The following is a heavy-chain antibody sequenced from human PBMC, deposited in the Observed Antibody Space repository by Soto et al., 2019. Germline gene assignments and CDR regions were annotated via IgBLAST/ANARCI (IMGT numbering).Heavy chain of an antibody. CDR3: ARAPHVLRYFDWLFPGFDY. CDR2: INLSGST. J-gene: IGHJ4*02. V-gene: IGHV4-34*01. Sequence: SETLSLTCAVYGGSFSGYYWSWIRQPPGKGLEWIGEINLSGSTNYNPSLKSRVTISVDMSKNQFSLKLSSVTAADTAVFYCARAPHVLRYFDWLFPGFDYWGQGTLV. D-gene: IGHD3-9*01. CDR1: GGSFSGYY.